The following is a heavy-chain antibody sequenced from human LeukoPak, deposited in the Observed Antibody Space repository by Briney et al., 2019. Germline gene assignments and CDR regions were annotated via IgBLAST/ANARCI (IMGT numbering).Heavy chain of an antibody. Sequence: PGGSLRLSCAASGFTFSSYAMSWVRQAPGKGLEWVSAISGSGGSTYYADSVKGRFTISRDNSKNTLYLQMNSLGAEDTAVYYCARLIAAAGTYYFDYWGQGALVTVSS. CDR2: ISGSGGST. CDR3: ARLIAAAGTYYFDY. CDR1: GFTFSSYA. J-gene: IGHJ4*02. V-gene: IGHV3-23*01. D-gene: IGHD6-13*01.